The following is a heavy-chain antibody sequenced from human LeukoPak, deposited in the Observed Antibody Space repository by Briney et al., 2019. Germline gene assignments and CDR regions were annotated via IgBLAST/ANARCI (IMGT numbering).Heavy chain of an antibody. Sequence: PSETLSLTCTVSGGSISSYYWSWIRQPPGKGLEWIGYIYYSGSTNYNPSLKSRVTISVDTSKNQFSLKLSSVTAADTAVYYCASSPGGIVAAPLNWFDPWGQGTLVTVSS. V-gene: IGHV4-59*01. D-gene: IGHD6-13*01. J-gene: IGHJ5*02. CDR3: ASSPGGIVAAPLNWFDP. CDR1: GGSISSYY. CDR2: IYYSGST.